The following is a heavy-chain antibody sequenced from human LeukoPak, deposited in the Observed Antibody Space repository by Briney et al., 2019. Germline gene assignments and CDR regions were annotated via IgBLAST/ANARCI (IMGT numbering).Heavy chain of an antibody. CDR2: IFHIGDT. V-gene: IGHV4-38-2*02. CDR3: AREDGLFDS. J-gene: IGHJ4*02. CDR1: GYSISSYYY. D-gene: IGHD5-24*01. Sequence: SETLSLTCAVSGYSISSYYYWAWIRQPPGKGLEWIGNIFHIGDTNYNPSLMSRLTLSVDSSNNQFSLRLTSVTAADTAVYYCAREDGLFDSWGQGTLVTVSS.